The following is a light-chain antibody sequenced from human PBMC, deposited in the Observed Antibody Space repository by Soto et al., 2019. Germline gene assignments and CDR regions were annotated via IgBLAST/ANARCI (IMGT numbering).Light chain of an antibody. J-gene: IGKJ1*01. CDR3: QHYNTYPRT. CDR2: KAS. Sequence: DRHMTQSATLLSASVGDRVTITCRASQSISSWLAWYQQKPGKAPNLLIHKASHLESGVPSRFSGSGSGTEFTLTISSLQPGDFATYYCQHYNTYPRTFGQWTTV. CDR1: QSISSW. V-gene: IGKV1-5*03.